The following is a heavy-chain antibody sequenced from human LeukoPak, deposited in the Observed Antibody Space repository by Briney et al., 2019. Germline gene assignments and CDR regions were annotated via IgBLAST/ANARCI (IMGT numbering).Heavy chain of an antibody. V-gene: IGHV3-23*01. Sequence: GGTLRLSCAASGFTFSSYVMTWVRQAPGKGLEWVSAISGSGDSTYYADSVKGRFTISRDNSKNTLYLQMNSLRAEDTAVYYCAKGGEYSSGWSQYFQHWGQGTLVTVSS. CDR2: ISGSGDST. J-gene: IGHJ1*01. CDR1: GFTFSSYV. D-gene: IGHD6-19*01. CDR3: AKGGEYSSGWSQYFQH.